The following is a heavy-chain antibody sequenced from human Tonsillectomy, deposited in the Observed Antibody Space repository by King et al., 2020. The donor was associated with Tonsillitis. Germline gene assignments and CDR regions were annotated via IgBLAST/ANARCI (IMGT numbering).Heavy chain of an antibody. CDR2: ISGSGAST. CDR3: AKATLAGNAWYFYYAMDV. V-gene: IGHV3-23*04. D-gene: IGHD7-27*01. J-gene: IGHJ6*02. CDR1: GFTFSSYA. Sequence: VQLVESGGGLVQPGGSLGLSCAASGFTFSSYAMTWVRQAPGKGLEWVSGISGSGASTYYADSVKGRFTISRDNSKNTLYRQMSSLSAEDTAIYYCAKATLAGNAWYFYYAMDVWGLGTTVTVSS.